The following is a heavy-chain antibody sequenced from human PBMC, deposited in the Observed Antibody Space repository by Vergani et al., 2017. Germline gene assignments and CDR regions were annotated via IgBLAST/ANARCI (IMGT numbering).Heavy chain of an antibody. V-gene: IGHV5-10-1*03. CDR3: ARHRCSSTSCYSDWFDP. CDR1: GYSFTSYW. D-gene: IGHD2-2*01. Sequence: EVQLVQSGAEVKKPGESLRISCKGSGYSFTSYWISWVRQMPGKGLEWMGRIDPSDSYTNYSPSFRGHVTISADKSISTAYLQWSSLKASDTAMYYCARHRCSSTSCYSDWFDPWGQGSLVTVSS. CDR2: IDPSDSYT. J-gene: IGHJ5*02.